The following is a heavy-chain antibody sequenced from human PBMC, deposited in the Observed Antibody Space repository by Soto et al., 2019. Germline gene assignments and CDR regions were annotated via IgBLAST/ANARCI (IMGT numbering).Heavy chain of an antibody. CDR3: ATALRTVLAAIIGVHYDGMND. J-gene: IGHJ6*01. V-gene: IGHV3-30-3*01. Sequence: GGSLRLSCAASGFTFSSYAMHWVRRAPGKGLEWVAVISYDGSNKYYADSVKGRFTISRDNSKNTLYLQMNSLRAEDTAVYYLATALRTVLAAIIGVHYDGMNDWGPGTTVTVSS. CDR2: ISYDGSNK. D-gene: IGHD2-15*01. CDR1: GFTFSSYA.